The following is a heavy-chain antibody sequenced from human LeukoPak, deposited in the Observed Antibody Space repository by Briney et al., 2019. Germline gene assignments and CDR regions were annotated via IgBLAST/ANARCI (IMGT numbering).Heavy chain of an antibody. CDR2: IYYSGST. CDR1: GGSISSSSYY. J-gene: IGHJ5*02. V-gene: IGHV4-39*07. CDR3: ARDTRLATKNWFDP. Sequence: PSETLSLTCTVSGGSISSSSYYWGWIRQPPGKGLEWIGSIYYSGSTYYNPSLKSRVTISVDTSKNQFSLKLSSVTAADTAVYYCARDTRLATKNWFDPWGQGTLVTVSS. D-gene: IGHD1-26*01.